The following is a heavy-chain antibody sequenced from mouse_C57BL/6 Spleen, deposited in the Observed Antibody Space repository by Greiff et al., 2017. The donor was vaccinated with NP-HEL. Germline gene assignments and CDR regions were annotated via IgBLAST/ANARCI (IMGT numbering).Heavy chain of an antibody. CDR3: TRRLLRRYFDV. CDR2: IRNKANNHAT. Sequence: LQQSGGGLVQPGGSMKLSCAASGFTFSDAWMDWVRQSPEKGLEWVAEIRNKANNHATYYAESVKGRFTISRDDYKSSVYLQMNSLRAEDTGIYYCTRRLLRRYFDVWGTGTTVTVSS. J-gene: IGHJ1*03. V-gene: IGHV6-6*01. D-gene: IGHD2-3*01. CDR1: GFTFSDAW.